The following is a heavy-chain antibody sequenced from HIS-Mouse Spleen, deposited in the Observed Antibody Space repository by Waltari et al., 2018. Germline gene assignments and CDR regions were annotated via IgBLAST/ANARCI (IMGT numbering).Heavy chain of an antibody. Sequence: QVQLVESGGGVVQPGRSLRLCCAASGFTFSSYGMHWFRQDPGEGLEWVAVISYDGSNKYYAASVTGRFTISRDNSKNTLYLQMNSLRAEDTAVYYCAKGFQKVGAIGFEYFDLWGRGTLVTVSS. CDR2: ISYDGSNK. V-gene: IGHV3-30*18. CDR1: GFTFSSYG. D-gene: IGHD1-26*01. J-gene: IGHJ2*01. CDR3: AKGFQKVGAIGFEYFDL.